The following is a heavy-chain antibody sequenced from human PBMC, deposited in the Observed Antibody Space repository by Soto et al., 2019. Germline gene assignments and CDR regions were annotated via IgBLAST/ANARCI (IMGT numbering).Heavy chain of an antibody. CDR1: GYSFTSYW. CDR2: IYPGDSDT. J-gene: IGHJ6*02. CDR3: ARLTLSTSSSSYYYVMEV. V-gene: IGHV5-51*01. Sequence: ESLQVSCKGCGYSFTSYWIGWVRQMPGKGLEWMGIIYPGDSDTRDRPSFQGEVTISTDKSISNAYLQWSSLKASDTAMYYCARLTLSTSSSSYYYVMEVGGQGTTVTVSS. D-gene: IGHD6-6*01.